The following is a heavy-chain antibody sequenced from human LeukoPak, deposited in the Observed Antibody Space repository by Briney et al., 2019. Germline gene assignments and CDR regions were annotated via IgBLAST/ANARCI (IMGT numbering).Heavy chain of an antibody. J-gene: IGHJ4*02. D-gene: IGHD1-26*01. CDR1: GYSISSGYY. Sequence: SETLSLTCAVSGYSISSGYYWGWIRQPPGKGLEWIGSIYHSGSTHYNPSLKSRVTISVDTSKNQFSLKLSSVTAADTAVYYCARQGGSYYGNYYFDHWGQGTLVTVSS. CDR2: IYHSGST. V-gene: IGHV4-38-2*01. CDR3: ARQGGSYYGNYYFDH.